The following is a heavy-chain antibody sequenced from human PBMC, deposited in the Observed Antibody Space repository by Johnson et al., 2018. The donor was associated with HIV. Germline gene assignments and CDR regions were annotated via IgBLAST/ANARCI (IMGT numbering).Heavy chain of an antibody. Sequence: QVQLVESGGGVVQPGRSLRLSCAASGFTFSSYGMHWVRQAPGKGLEWVAVISYDGSNKYYADSVKGRFTISRDNAKNSLYLQMNSLRAEDTAVYNCATGRASVWGQGTMVTVSS. CDR2: ISYDGSNK. J-gene: IGHJ3*01. V-gene: IGHV3-30*03. CDR3: ATGRASV. CDR1: GFTFSSYG.